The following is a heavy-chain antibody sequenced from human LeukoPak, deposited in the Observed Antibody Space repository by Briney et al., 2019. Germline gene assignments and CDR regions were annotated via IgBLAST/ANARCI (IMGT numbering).Heavy chain of an antibody. Sequence: GRSLRLSCAASGFTFSSYGMHWVRQAPGKGLEWVAVISYDGGNKYYADSVKGRFTISRDNSKNTLYLQMNSLRAEDTAVFYCAKGQLRYFDWLSSYYYYGMDVWGQGTTVTVSS. CDR2: ISYDGGNK. CDR3: AKGQLRYFDWLSSYYYYGMDV. D-gene: IGHD3-9*01. V-gene: IGHV3-30*18. J-gene: IGHJ6*02. CDR1: GFTFSSYG.